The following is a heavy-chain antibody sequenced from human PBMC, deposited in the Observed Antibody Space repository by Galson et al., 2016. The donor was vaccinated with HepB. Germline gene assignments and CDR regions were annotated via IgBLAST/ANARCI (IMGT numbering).Heavy chain of an antibody. J-gene: IGHJ3*01. V-gene: IGHV3-33*01. CDR2: IWYDGSES. Sequence: SLRHSCAASGFSFHRFGMHWVRQAPGKRLEWVAVIWYDGSESEYLDSVQGRFTVSRDNSKKTLYLQMDSLRNDDTAVYYCARGKGADYKDAFELWGQGTRVTVSS. CDR3: ARGKGADYKDAFEL. D-gene: IGHD4-11*01. CDR1: GFSFHRFG.